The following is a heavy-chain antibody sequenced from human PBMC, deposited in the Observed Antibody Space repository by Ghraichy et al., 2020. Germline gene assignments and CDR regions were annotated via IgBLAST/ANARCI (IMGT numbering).Heavy chain of an antibody. CDR3: ARRPNPRSGFDY. Sequence: GSLRLSCAVYGGSFSGYYWSWIRQPPGKGLEWIGEINHSGSTNYNPSLKSRVTISVDTSKNQFSLKLSSVTAADTAVYYCARRPNPRSGFDYWGQGTLVTVSS. D-gene: IGHD3-10*01. V-gene: IGHV4-34*01. CDR1: GGSFSGYY. J-gene: IGHJ4*02. CDR2: INHSGST.